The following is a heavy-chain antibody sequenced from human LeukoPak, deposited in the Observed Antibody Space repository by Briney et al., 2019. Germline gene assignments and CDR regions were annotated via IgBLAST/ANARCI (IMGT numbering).Heavy chain of an antibody. V-gene: IGHV3-7*01. Sequence: PGGSLRLSCAASGFTFSNYWMNWVRQAPGKGLEWVANIKQDGGEVYYVGSVKGRFTISRDSAKNSLHLQMNSLRAEDTAVYYCARGGSRFCSSCYSDAFDIWAQGTMVTVSS. D-gene: IGHD2-15*01. CDR2: IKQDGGEV. J-gene: IGHJ3*02. CDR1: GFTFSNYW. CDR3: ARGGSRFCSSCYSDAFDI.